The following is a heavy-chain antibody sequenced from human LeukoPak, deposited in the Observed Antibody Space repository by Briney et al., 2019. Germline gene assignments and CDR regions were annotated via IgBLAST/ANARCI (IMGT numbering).Heavy chain of an antibody. CDR1: GFKFDRYA. CDR3: AKDSSVLPNALDL. D-gene: IGHD4/OR15-4a*01. V-gene: IGHV3-23*01. Sequence: GGSLRLSSVASGFKFDRYAMTWVRQAPGKGLEWVSAISYSGNSPYYGDSVRGRFTISRDNSKNTVYLQMNSLRDEDTALYYCAKDSSVLPNALDLWGQGTMVTVSS. J-gene: IGHJ3*01. CDR2: ISYSGNSP.